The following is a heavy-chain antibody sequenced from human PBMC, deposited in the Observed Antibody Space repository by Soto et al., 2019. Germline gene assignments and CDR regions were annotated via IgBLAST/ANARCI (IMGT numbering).Heavy chain of an antibody. CDR2: INHSGST. Sequence: SETLSLTCAVYGGSFSGYYWSWIRQPPGKGLEWIGEINHSGSTNYNPSLKSRVTISVDTSKNQFSLKLSSVTAADTAVYYCASPGGGDYRWFDPWGQGTLVNVPS. CDR1: GGSFSGYY. D-gene: IGHD4-17*01. V-gene: IGHV4-34*01. J-gene: IGHJ5*02. CDR3: ASPGGGDYRWFDP.